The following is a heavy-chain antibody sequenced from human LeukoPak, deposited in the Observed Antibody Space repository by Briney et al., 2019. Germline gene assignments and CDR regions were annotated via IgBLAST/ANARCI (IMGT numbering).Heavy chain of an antibody. CDR3: AKDAPAGYYYGMDV. Sequence: GGSLRLSCAASGFTFSSYGMHWVRQAPGKGLEWVAVISYDGSNKYYADSVKGRFTISRDNSKDTLYLQMNSLRAEDTAVHYCAKDAPAGYYYGMDVWGQGTTVTVSS. CDR2: ISYDGSNK. J-gene: IGHJ6*02. CDR1: GFTFSSYG. V-gene: IGHV3-30*18.